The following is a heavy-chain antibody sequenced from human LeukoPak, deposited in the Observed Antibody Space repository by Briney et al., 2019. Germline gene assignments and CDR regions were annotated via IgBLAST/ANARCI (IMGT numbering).Heavy chain of an antibody. J-gene: IGHJ4*02. CDR3: ARANFLYCSSSTCLFDY. D-gene: IGHD2-2*01. CDR1: GYPFTSYD. Sequence: ASVKVSCKASGYPFTSYDINWVRQATGQGLEWMGWMNPNSGNTGYAQKFQGRVTMTRDTSISTAYMELSSLRSDDTAVYYCARANFLYCSSSTCLFDYWGQGTLVTVSS. V-gene: IGHV1-8*01. CDR2: MNPNSGNT.